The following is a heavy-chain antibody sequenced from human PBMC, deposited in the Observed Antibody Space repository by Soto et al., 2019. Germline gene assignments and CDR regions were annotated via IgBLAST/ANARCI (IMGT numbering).Heavy chain of an antibody. CDR3: AREAQNYFDY. Sequence: VLLVESGGGVVQPGRSLRLSCAASEFTFSTYPLHWVRQAPGKGLEWVGGIIPIFGTANYAQKFQGRVTITADESTSTAYMELSSLRSEDTAVYYCAREAQNYFDYWGQGTLVTVSS. V-gene: IGHV1-69*01. CDR1: EFTFSTYP. J-gene: IGHJ4*02. CDR2: IIPIFGTA.